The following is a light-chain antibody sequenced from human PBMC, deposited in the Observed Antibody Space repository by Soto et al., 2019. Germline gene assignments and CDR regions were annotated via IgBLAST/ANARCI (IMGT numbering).Light chain of an antibody. CDR1: QTIDVY. J-gene: IGKJ1*01. V-gene: IGKV1-39*01. Sequence: DIQMTQSPSSLSASVGERVSITCRASQTIDVYLNWYLQKPGRAPQLLIYAASKLQGGVPSRFSGSGSGTDFTLTISSLQPDDSGTYFCQQSYMTPRTFGQGTKVEI. CDR3: QQSYMTPRT. CDR2: AAS.